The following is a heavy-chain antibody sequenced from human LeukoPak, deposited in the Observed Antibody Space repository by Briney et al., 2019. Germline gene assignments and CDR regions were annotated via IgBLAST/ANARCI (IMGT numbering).Heavy chain of an antibody. D-gene: IGHD6-13*01. CDR2: ISYDGSNK. CDR3: ARELAAAGTFDY. CDR1: GFTFSSYA. V-gene: IGHV3-30-3*01. Sequence: QSGGSLRLSCAASGFTFSSYAMHWVRQAPGKGLEWVAVISYDGSNKYYADSVKGRFTISRDNSKNTLYLQMNSLRVEDTAVYYCARELAAAGTFDYWGQGTLVTVSS. J-gene: IGHJ4*02.